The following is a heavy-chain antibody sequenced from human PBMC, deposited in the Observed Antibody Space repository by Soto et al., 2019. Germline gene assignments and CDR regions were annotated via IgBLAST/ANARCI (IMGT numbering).Heavy chain of an antibody. Sequence: SVKVSCKVSGSRFSNYVISWVRQAPGHGLEWLGRIIPIFNSTKYAQNFQGRVTITADKSTSTASLELSSLRSDDTAVYYCAREGRGKKAGYNGLVSLGYWGQGTLVTVSS. V-gene: IGHV1-69*06. J-gene: IGHJ4*02. D-gene: IGHD2-2*02. CDR1: GSRFSNYV. CDR3: AREGRGKKAGYNGLVSLGY. CDR2: IIPIFNST.